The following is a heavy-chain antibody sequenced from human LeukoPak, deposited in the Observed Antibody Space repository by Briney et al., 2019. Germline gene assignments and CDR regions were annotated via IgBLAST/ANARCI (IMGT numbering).Heavy chain of an antibody. Sequence: GWISPYNGNTNYVQKFQDRVTMTTDTSTSTAYMELRSLRSDDTAVYYCARDRSSSWYYFDSWGQGTLVTVSS. D-gene: IGHD6-13*01. CDR3: ARDRSSSWYYFDS. CDR2: ISPYNGNT. J-gene: IGHJ4*02. V-gene: IGHV1-18*01.